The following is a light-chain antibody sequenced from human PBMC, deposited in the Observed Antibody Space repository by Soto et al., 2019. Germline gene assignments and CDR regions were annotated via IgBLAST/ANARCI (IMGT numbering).Light chain of an antibody. V-gene: IGKV3-15*01. CDR2: RAS. CDR3: QQSYSGLVA. CDR1: QNIYSN. J-gene: IGKJ1*01. Sequence: IVMTQSPATLSVSPGERATFSCRASQNIYSNIAWYQQRPGQAPRLLIYRASTRATGVPARFSGSGSGTDFTLTISSLQPEDSASYYCQQSYSGLVAFGQGTKVDIK.